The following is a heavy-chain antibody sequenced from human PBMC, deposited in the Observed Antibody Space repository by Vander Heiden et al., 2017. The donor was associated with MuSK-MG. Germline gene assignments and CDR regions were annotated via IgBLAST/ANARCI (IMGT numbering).Heavy chain of an antibody. CDR1: GFTFSSYA. V-gene: IGHV3-23*01. CDR2: IRGSGGSK. J-gene: IGHJ5*02. D-gene: IGHD2-2*01. CDR3: AKGSLPAAINWFDP. Sequence: EVELLESGGGLVQPGGYLRLSCSAYGFTFSSYAMSWVRQAPGKGLDGGTTIRGSGGSKYYADAGKGRFTISRENSKNTLYLQMNSMRDEDTAVYYCAKGSLPAAINWFDPWGQGTLVTVSS.